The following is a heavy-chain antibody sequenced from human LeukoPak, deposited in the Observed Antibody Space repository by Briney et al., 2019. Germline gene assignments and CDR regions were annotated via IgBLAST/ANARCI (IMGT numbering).Heavy chain of an antibody. J-gene: IGHJ1*01. CDR3: ARPSSEDQDFQH. CDR2: INPNSGGT. Sequence: ASVTVSCKASGYTFTGYYMHWVRQAPGQGLEWMGWINPNSGGTNYARKFQGRVTMTRDTSISTAYMELSRLRSDDTAVYYCARPSSEDQDFQHWGQGTLATVSS. CDR1: GYTFTGYY. V-gene: IGHV1-2*02.